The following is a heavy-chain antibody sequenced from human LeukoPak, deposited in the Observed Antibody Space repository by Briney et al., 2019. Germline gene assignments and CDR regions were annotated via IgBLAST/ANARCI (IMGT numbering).Heavy chain of an antibody. V-gene: IGHV3-23*01. CDR1: GFTFSSYA. J-gene: IGHJ6*02. CDR2: ISGSGGST. Sequence: GGSLRLSCAASGFTFSSYAMSWVRQAPGKGLEWVSAISGSGGSTYYADSVKGRFTISRDNSKNTLYLQMNSLRAEDTAVYYCAKGYSYGGSPFYYGMDVWGQGTTVTVSS. D-gene: IGHD5-18*01. CDR3: AKGYSYGGSPFYYGMDV.